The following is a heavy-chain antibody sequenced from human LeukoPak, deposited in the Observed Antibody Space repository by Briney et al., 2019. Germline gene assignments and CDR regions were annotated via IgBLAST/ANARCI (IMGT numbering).Heavy chain of an antibody. V-gene: IGHV3-30-3*01. CDR3: ARDGWDHCSGGSCWEPKPNFDY. D-gene: IGHD2-15*01. CDR1: GFTFSSYA. Sequence: PGRSLRLSCAASGFTFSSYAMHWVRQAPGKGLEWVAVISYDGSNKYYADSVKGRFTISRDNSKNTLYLQMNSLRAEDTAVYYCARDGWDHCSGGSCWEPKPNFDYWGQGTLVTVSS. J-gene: IGHJ4*02. CDR2: ISYDGSNK.